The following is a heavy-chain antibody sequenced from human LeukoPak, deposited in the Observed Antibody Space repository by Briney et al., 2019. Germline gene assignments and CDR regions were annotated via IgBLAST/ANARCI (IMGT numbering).Heavy chain of an antibody. V-gene: IGHV3-23*01. Sequence: GGSLRLSCAASGFTFSSYAMSWVRQAPGKGLEWVSGINGNADSTYYADSVKGRFTISRGNSKNTLYLQMNSLRAEDTAVYYCANVRYKYGKDYWGQGTLVTVSS. CDR1: GFTFSSYA. D-gene: IGHD2/OR15-2a*01. J-gene: IGHJ4*02. CDR2: INGNADST. CDR3: ANVRYKYGKDY.